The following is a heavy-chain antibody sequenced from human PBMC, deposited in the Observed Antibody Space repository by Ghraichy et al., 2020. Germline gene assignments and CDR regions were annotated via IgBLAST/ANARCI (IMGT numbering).Heavy chain of an antibody. J-gene: IGHJ4*02. CDR2: IGIPGDT. V-gene: IGHV3-13*01. Sequence: GGSLRLSCAASGFTFNNYDMHWVRQATGKGAEWVSGIGIPGDTYYPGSVKGRFTISRENAKNSLYLQMNSLRAGDTAVYFCARALPSSYGLFDSWGQGTLIPGSS. CDR3: ARALPSSYGLFDS. D-gene: IGHD4-17*01. CDR1: GFTFNNYD.